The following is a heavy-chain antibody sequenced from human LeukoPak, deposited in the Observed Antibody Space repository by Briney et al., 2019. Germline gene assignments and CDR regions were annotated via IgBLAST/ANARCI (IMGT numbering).Heavy chain of an antibody. CDR3: ARVGGAYCGGDCYS. CDR1: DYSISSGYY. CDR2: IYYSGST. Sequence: SETLSLTCSVSDYSISSGYYWGWIRQPPGKGLEWIGYIYYSGSTNYNPSLKSRVTISVDTSKNQFSLKLSSVTAADTAVYYCARVGGAYCGGDCYSWGQGTLVTVPS. V-gene: IGHV4-61*01. J-gene: IGHJ4*02. D-gene: IGHD2-21*02.